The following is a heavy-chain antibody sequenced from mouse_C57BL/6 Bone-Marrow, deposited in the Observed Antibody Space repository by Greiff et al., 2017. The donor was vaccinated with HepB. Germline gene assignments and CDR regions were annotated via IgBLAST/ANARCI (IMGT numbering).Heavy chain of an antibody. J-gene: IGHJ4*01. CDR3: ARRGGGLRRGYAMDY. CDR2: IYPRSGNT. CDR1: GYTFTSYG. V-gene: IGHV1-81*01. Sequence: VQGVESGAELARPGASVKLSCKASGYTFTSYGISWVKQRTGQGLEWIGEIYPRSGNTYYNEKFKGKATLTADKSSSTAYMELRSLTSEDSAVYFWARRGGGLRRGYAMDYWGQGTSVTVSS. D-gene: IGHD2-4*01.